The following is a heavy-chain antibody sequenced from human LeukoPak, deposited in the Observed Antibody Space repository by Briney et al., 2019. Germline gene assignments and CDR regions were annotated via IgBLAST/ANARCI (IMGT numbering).Heavy chain of an antibody. D-gene: IGHD6-6*01. CDR3: ARVSSSFHWFDP. J-gene: IGHJ5*02. CDR2: IYTSGST. V-gene: IGHV4-4*09. Sequence: AETLSLTCTASGGSISSYDWSWIRQPPGKGLEWIGYIYTSGSTNYNPSLKSRVPISVDTSKTQFTLKLSSVTAADTAVYYCARVSSSFHWFDPWGQGTLVTVSS. CDR1: GGSISSYD.